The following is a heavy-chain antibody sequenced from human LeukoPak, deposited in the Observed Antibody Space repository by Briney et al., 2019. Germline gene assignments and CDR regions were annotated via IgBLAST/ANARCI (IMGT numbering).Heavy chain of an antibody. CDR1: GYTFTDFF. CDR2: INSKNGDT. CDR3: ARDLDVSSGYVNWFDP. V-gene: IGHV1-2*02. J-gene: IGHJ5*02. Sequence: GASVKVSCKASGYTFTDFFMHWVRQAPGQGPEWMGWINSKNGDTNYAQKFQGRVTMTRDTAITTAYMELSRLRSDDTAVYYCARDLDVSSGYVNWFDPWGQGTLVTVSS. D-gene: IGHD3-22*01.